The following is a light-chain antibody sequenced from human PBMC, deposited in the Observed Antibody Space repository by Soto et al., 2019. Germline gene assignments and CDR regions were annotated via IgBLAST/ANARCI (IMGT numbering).Light chain of an antibody. CDR3: QQYNSYPYT. V-gene: IGKV1-5*01. Sequence: DIQMTQSPSTVSASVGDAVTITCRASQSISTWLAWYQQKPGKAPDLLIYDACTLESGGPSGFSGSGSGTEFTLTISNLQPDESATYYWQQYNSYPYTFGQGTKLEIK. J-gene: IGKJ2*01. CDR2: DAC. CDR1: QSISTW.